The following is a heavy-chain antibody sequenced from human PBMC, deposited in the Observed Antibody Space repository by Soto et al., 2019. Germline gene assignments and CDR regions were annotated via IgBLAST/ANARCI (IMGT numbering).Heavy chain of an antibody. D-gene: IGHD3-22*01. CDR1: GFTFSNAW. V-gene: IGHV3-15*07. CDR3: TTLDYYDSSGSFP. Sequence: GGSLRLSCAASGFTFSNAWMNWVRQAPGKGLEWVGRIKSKTDGGTTDYAAPVKGRFTISRDDSKNTLYLQINSLKTEDTAVYYCTTLDYYDSSGSFPWGQGTLVTVSS. J-gene: IGHJ5*02. CDR2: IKSKTDGGTT.